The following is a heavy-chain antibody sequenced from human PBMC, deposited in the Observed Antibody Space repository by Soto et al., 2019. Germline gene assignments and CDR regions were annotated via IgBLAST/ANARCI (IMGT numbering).Heavy chain of an antibody. CDR3: ARRTIFGVVIRKDFDY. Sequence: SETLSLTCTVSGGSISSGGYYWSWIRQHPGKGLEWIGYIYYSGSTYYNPSLKSRVTISVDTSKNQFSLKLSSVTAADTAVYYCARRTIFGVVIRKDFDYWGQGTLVTVSS. V-gene: IGHV4-31*03. D-gene: IGHD3-3*01. CDR2: IYYSGST. J-gene: IGHJ4*02. CDR1: GGSISSGGYY.